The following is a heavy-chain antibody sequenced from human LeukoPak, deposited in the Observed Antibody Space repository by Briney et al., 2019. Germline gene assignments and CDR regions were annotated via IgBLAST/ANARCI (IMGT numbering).Heavy chain of an antibody. V-gene: IGHV3-23*01. J-gene: IGHJ4*02. D-gene: IGHD4-17*01. CDR2: ISGSGGST. CDR3: AKDLATTVTTNP. Sequence: TGGSLRLSCAASGFTFSSYAMSWVRQAPGKGLEWVSAISGSGGSTYYADSVKGRFTISRDNSKNTLYLQLNSLRAEDTAVYYCAKDLATTVTTNPWGQGTLVTVSS. CDR1: GFTFSSYA.